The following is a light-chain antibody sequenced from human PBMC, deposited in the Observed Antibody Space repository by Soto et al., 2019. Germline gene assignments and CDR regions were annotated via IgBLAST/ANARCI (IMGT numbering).Light chain of an antibody. CDR2: GAS. CDR3: QQYNNWPPMT. CDR1: QSVSGN. V-gene: IGKV3-15*01. J-gene: IGKJ5*01. Sequence: EVVLTQSPATLSLSPGERATLSCRASQSVSGNLAWYQQKPGQAPRLLIYGASTRATGIPARFSGSGSGTEVTLTISSLQSEDFAVYYCQQYNNWPPMTFGQGTRLEIK.